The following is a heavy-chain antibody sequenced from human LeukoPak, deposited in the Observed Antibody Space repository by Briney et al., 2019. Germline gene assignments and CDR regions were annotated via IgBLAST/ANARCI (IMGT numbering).Heavy chain of an antibody. CDR1: GGSISSSSSY. J-gene: IGHJ4*02. Sequence: SETLSLTCTVSGGSISSSSSYWGWIRQPPGKGLEWIGSIYYSGTTYYNPSLKSRLTISVDTSKNQFSLKQTSVTAADTAIYYCARRDYYGGNPVLDYWGQGTLVTVSS. CDR2: IYYSGTT. V-gene: IGHV4-39*01. D-gene: IGHD4-23*01. CDR3: ARRDYYGGNPVLDY.